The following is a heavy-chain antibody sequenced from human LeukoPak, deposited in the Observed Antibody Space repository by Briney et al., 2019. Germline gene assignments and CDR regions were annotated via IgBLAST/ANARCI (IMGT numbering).Heavy chain of an antibody. J-gene: IGHJ3*02. CDR2: IWYDGSNK. D-gene: IGHD3-10*01. V-gene: IGHV3-33*08. CDR1: GFTFSNYN. CDR3: ARDPAFVTMVRSPDAFDI. Sequence: GGSLRLSCAASGFTFSNYNIHWVRQAPGKGLEWVAVIWYDGSNKYYADSVKGRFTISRDNSKNTLYLQMNSLRAEDTAVYYCARDPAFVTMVRSPDAFDIWGQGTMVTVSS.